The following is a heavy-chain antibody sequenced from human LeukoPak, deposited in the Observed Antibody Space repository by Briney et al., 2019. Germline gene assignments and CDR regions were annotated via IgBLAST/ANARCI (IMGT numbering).Heavy chain of an antibody. CDR3: AVGGYGDYYFDY. J-gene: IGHJ4*02. D-gene: IGHD4-17*01. Sequence: SETLSLTCTVSGGSISSYYWSWIRQPPGKGLEWIGYIYYSGSTNYNPSLKSRVTISVDTSKNQFSLKLSSVTAADTAVYYCAVGGYGDYYFDYWGQGTLVTVSS. CDR1: GGSISSYY. V-gene: IGHV4-59*01. CDR2: IYYSGST.